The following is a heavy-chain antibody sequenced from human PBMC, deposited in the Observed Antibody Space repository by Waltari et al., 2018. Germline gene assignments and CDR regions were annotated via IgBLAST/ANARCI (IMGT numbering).Heavy chain of an antibody. CDR1: GFIFSNYG. CDR2: VYYDGSTK. Sequence: QVQLVESGGGVVQPGRSLRLSCAASGFIFSNYGMHWVRQAPGKGLEWVAVVYYDGSTKHYADSVKGRFTISRDNSKNTLKLEMNSLRAEDTAVYFCARCGRGVDSSASCLDHWGQGTLVTVSS. V-gene: IGHV3-33*01. D-gene: IGHD1-1*01. CDR3: ARCGRGVDSSASCLDH. J-gene: IGHJ4*02.